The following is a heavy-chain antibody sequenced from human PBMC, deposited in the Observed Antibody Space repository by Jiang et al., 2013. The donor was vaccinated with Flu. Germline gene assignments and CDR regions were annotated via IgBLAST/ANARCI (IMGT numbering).Heavy chain of an antibody. J-gene: IGHJ4*02. CDR3: ARVGYSNGDFDY. Sequence: LVQPGVSLRLSCAASGLIFSDHYMDWVRQAPGKGLEWVARIGNNPNSYTTEYAASVKGRFTISRDNSKNSLYLQMNSLKTEDTAVYYCARVGYSNGDFDYWGQGTLVTVSS. CDR2: IGNNPNSYTT. CDR1: GLIFSDHY. V-gene: IGHV3-72*01. D-gene: IGHD3-22*01.